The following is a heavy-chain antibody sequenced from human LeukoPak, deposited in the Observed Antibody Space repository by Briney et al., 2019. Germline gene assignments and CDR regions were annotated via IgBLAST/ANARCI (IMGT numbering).Heavy chain of an antibody. D-gene: IGHD3-16*01. CDR2: ISGSGGST. CDR3: AKGHVSYYYYGMDV. J-gene: IGHJ6*02. CDR1: GFTFRSYA. V-gene: IGHV3-23*01. Sequence: GGSLRLSRAASGFTFRSYAMSWVRQAPGKGVEWVSAISGSGGSTYYADSVKGRFTISRDNSKNTLYLNMNSLRAEDTAVYYCAKGHVSYYYYGMDVWGQGTTVTVSS.